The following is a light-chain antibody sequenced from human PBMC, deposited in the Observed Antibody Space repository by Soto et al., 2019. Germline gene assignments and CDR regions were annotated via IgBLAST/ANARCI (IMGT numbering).Light chain of an antibody. CDR3: QQYQSSWT. CDR1: QSVSSW. Sequence: DIQMTQYPSTLSSSVGDRFIITFLASQSVSSWLAWYQQKPGKVPNLLIYDASNLESGVPSRFSGSGSGTEFTLTISSLQPDDFATYYCQQYQSSWTFGQGTKVDIK. V-gene: IGKV1-5*01. CDR2: DAS. J-gene: IGKJ1*01.